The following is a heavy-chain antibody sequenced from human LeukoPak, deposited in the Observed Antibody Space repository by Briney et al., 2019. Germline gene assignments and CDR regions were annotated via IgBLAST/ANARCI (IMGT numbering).Heavy chain of an antibody. Sequence: GGSLRLSCAASGFTFSSYSMNWVRQAPGKGLEWVSYTSSSSSTIYYADSVKGRFTISRDNAKNSLYLQMNSLRDEDTAVYYCARDALSHIVVVTATESSFDYWGQGTLVTVSS. CDR2: TSSSSSTI. D-gene: IGHD2-21*02. V-gene: IGHV3-48*02. J-gene: IGHJ4*02. CDR3: ARDALSHIVVVTATESSFDY. CDR1: GFTFSSYS.